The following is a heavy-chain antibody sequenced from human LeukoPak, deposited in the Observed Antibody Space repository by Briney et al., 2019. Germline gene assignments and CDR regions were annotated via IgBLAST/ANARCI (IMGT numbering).Heavy chain of an antibody. J-gene: IGHJ6*02. Sequence: GVSLRLSCAASGFTFTKYAMTWVRQAPGKGLEWVSAISPSGDSTYYADSVKGRFTISRDKSKSTLFLRMNSLRAEDTAVYHCAKALTYGDYYYGMDVWGQGTTVTVSS. V-gene: IGHV3-23*01. CDR3: AKALTYGDYYYGMDV. CDR2: ISPSGDST. D-gene: IGHD4-17*01. CDR1: GFTFTKYA.